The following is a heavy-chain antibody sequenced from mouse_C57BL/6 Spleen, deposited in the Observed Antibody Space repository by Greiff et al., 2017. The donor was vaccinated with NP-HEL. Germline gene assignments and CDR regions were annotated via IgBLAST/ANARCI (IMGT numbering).Heavy chain of an antibody. J-gene: IGHJ4*01. V-gene: IGHV1-52*01. CDR1: GYTFTSYW. D-gene: IGHD2-12*01. Sequence: QVQLKQPGAELVRPGSSVKLSCKASGYTFTSYWMHWVKQRPIQGLEWIGNIDPSDSETHYNQKFKDKATLTVDKSSSTAYMQLSSLTSEDSAVYYCARYYSLYYAMDYWGQGTSVTVSS. CDR3: ARYYSLYYAMDY. CDR2: IDPSDSET.